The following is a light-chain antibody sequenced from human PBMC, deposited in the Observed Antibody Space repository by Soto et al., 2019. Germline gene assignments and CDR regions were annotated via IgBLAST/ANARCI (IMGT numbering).Light chain of an antibody. Sequence: EIVMTQSPATLSVSPGERATLSCRASQSVSSNLAWYQQKPGQAPRLLIYDASTWATGIPARFSGSGSGTEFTLTISSLQSEDFAVYYCQQYNNWPRTFGQGNKVDIK. V-gene: IGKV3-15*01. J-gene: IGKJ1*01. CDR2: DAS. CDR3: QQYNNWPRT. CDR1: QSVSSN.